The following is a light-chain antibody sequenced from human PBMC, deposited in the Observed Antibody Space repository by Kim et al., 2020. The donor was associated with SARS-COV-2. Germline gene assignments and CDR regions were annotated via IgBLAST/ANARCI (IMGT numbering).Light chain of an antibody. V-gene: IGKV1-5*03. CDR2: KAS. Sequence: LSASVGDRVTITCRASQSISTWLAWYQRKPGKAPKLLISKASRLASGVPSRFSGSGSGTEFTLTISSLQPDDFATYYCQQYSSSWTFGQGTKV. J-gene: IGKJ1*01. CDR1: QSISTW. CDR3: QQYSSSWT.